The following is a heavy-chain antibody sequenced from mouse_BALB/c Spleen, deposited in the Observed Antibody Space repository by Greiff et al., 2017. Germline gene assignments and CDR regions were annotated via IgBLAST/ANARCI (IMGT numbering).Heavy chain of an antibody. Sequence: QVQLQQSGAELARPGASVKMSCKASGYTFTSYTMHWVKQRPGQGLEWIGYINPSSGYTNYNQKFKDKATLTADKSSSTAYMQLSSLTSEDSAVYYCARERDYYGSSPLFDYWGQGTTLTVSS. J-gene: IGHJ2*01. CDR1: GYTFTSYT. CDR2: INPSSGYT. CDR3: ARERDYYGSSPLFDY. D-gene: IGHD1-1*01. V-gene: IGHV1-4*01.